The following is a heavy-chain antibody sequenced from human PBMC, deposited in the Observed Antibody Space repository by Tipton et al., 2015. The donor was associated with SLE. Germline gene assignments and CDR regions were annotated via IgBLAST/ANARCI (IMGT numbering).Heavy chain of an antibody. CDR2: IYSSGDR. J-gene: IGHJ2*01. CDR1: GGSISFDY. V-gene: IGHV4-4*07. CDR3: ARGSDGEYVRYFDV. Sequence: TLSLTCTVSGGSISFDYWSWIRQSAGRGLEWIWRIYSSGDRDYNPSLRSRVTMSIDASQNRVSLRLKSVGAADTAVYYCARGSDGEYVRYFDVWGPGTLVTVSS. D-gene: IGHD4-17*01.